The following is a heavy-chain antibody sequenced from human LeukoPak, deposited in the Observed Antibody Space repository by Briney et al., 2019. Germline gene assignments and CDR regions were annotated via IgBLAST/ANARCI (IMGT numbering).Heavy chain of an antibody. V-gene: IGHV3-9*01. D-gene: IGHD7-27*01. Sequence: GGSLRLSCAASGFTFDDYAMHWVRQAPGKGLEWVSGISWNSGSIGYADSVKGRFTISRDDSRNTLSLQMNSLRVEDTAVYYCARDLAWGAFDYWGQGILVAVSS. CDR1: GFTFDDYA. CDR2: ISWNSGSI. J-gene: IGHJ4*02. CDR3: ARDLAWGAFDY.